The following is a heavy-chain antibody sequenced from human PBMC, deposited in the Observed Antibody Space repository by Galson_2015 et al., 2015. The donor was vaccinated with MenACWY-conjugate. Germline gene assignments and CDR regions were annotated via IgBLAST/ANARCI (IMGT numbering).Heavy chain of an antibody. CDR1: GYTFPSYG. Sequence: VKVSCKASGYTFPSYGFSWVRPAPGQGLEWIGWISAYNGNINYAQKFQGRVTMTTDTSTRTAYMELRSLRSDDTAVYYCARRSGWTNDAFDIWGQGTMVTVSS. CDR3: ARRSGWTNDAFDI. D-gene: IGHD6-19*01. CDR2: ISAYNGNI. J-gene: IGHJ3*02. V-gene: IGHV1-18*01.